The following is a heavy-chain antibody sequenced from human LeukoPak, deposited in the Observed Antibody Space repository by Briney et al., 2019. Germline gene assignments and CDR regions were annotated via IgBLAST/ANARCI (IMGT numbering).Heavy chain of an antibody. CDR1: GYSFTTYW. Sequence: GESLKISCTGFGYSFTTYWIGWVRQMPGKGLEWMGIIYPGDSDARYSPSLQGQVTISVDKSISTAYLQWSSLKASDTAMYYCARQGRIVVVTTTHDAFDIWGQGTLVTVSS. CDR3: ARQGRIVVVTTTHDAFDI. J-gene: IGHJ4*02. CDR2: IYPGDSDA. V-gene: IGHV5-51*01. D-gene: IGHD2-21*02.